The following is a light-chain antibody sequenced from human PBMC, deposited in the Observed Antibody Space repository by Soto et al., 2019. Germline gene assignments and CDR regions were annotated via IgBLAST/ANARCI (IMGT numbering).Light chain of an antibody. V-gene: IGKV1-39*01. CDR1: QRIGTY. J-gene: IGKJ2*01. CDR2: PIS. Sequence: IQMTQSPSSLSASVGDRVTITCRASQRIGTYLNWYQQRPGRAPKLLISPISTLQRGVPSRFSGSGSGTDFTLTITGLQPDDFATYYCQQSYSTPYTFGQGTKLEIQ. CDR3: QQSYSTPYT.